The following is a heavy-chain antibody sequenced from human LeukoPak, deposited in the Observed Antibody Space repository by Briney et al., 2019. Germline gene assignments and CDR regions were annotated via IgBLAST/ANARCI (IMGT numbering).Heavy chain of an antibody. V-gene: IGHV3-21*01. CDR2: ISSSSSYI. CDR1: GFTFSSYS. CDR3: ARDQYCSSSSCRGAFDI. J-gene: IGHJ3*02. Sequence: MAGGSLRLSCAASGFTFSSYSMNWVRQAPGKGPEWVSSISSSSSYIYYADSVKGRFTISRDNAKNSLYLQMNSLRAEDTAVYYCARDQYCSSSSCRGAFDIWGQGTMVTVSS. D-gene: IGHD2-15*01.